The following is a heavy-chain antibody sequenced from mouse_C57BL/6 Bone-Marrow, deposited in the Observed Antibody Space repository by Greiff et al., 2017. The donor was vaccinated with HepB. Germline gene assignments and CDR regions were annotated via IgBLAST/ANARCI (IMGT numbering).Heavy chain of an antibody. Sequence: EASGIDFSRYWMSWVRRAPGKGLEWIGEINPDSSTINYAPSLKDKFIISRDNAKNTLYLQMSKVRSEDTALYYCARELLRYWYFDVWGTGTTVTVSS. CDR3: ARELLRYWYFDV. D-gene: IGHD1-1*01. CDR1: GIDFSRYW. V-gene: IGHV4-1*01. J-gene: IGHJ1*03. CDR2: INPDSSTI.